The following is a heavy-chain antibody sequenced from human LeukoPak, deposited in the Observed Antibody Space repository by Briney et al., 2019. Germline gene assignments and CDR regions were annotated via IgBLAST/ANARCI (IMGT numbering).Heavy chain of an antibody. D-gene: IGHD3-10*01. Sequence: PSETLSLTCTVSGGSISSYYWSWIRQSPGKGLECIGYIHYTGSTNYNPSLKSRVTISVETSKNQFSLKLKSVTAADTAVYYCARGGHYGSGNDFRFDPWGQGTLVTVSS. CDR3: ARGGHYGSGNDFRFDP. CDR1: GGSISSYY. CDR2: IHYTGST. V-gene: IGHV4-59*01. J-gene: IGHJ5*02.